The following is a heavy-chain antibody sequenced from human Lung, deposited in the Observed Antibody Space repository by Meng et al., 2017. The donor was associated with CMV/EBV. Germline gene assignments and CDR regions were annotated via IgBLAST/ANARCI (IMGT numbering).Heavy chain of an antibody. CDR1: GFTFSSYE. J-gene: IGHJ6*02. CDR2: ISSSGSTI. CDR3: AREVLVPAAIRYYYYGMDV. V-gene: IGHV3-48*03. D-gene: IGHD2-2*01. Sequence: LTXAASGFTFSSYEMNWVRQAPGKGLEWVSYISSSGSTIYYADSVKGRFTISRDNAKNSLYLQMNSLRAEDTAVYYCAREVLVPAAIRYYYYGMDVXGQGXTVTVSS.